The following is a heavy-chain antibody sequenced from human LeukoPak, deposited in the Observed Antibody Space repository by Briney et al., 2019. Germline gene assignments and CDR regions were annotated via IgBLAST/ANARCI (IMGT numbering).Heavy chain of an antibody. V-gene: IGHV3-30*19. CDR2: ISYDGSNK. CDR3: ARPMVRGVIDY. J-gene: IGHJ4*02. CDR1: GFTFSSYA. D-gene: IGHD3-10*01. Sequence: GRSLRLSCAASGFTFSSYAMHWVRQAPGKGLEWVAVISYDGSNKYYADSVKGRFTISRDNSKNTLYLQMNSLRAEDTAVYYCARPMVRGVIDYWGQGTLVTVSS.